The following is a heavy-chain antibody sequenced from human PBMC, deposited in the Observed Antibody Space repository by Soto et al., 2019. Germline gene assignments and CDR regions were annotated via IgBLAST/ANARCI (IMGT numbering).Heavy chain of an antibody. CDR3: ATDNYSGNYRFDY. CDR1: GDTFTSYI. Sequence: QVQLVQSGAEVKKPGSSVRVSCKASGDTFTSYIISWVRQAPGQRLEWMGGIIPIFGTPTYAQKFEGRVTITADASTSTAYLELSSLRSEDTAVYFCATDNYSGNYRFDYWGQGTLVTVSS. V-gene: IGHV1-69*01. J-gene: IGHJ4*02. CDR2: IIPIFGTP. D-gene: IGHD1-26*01.